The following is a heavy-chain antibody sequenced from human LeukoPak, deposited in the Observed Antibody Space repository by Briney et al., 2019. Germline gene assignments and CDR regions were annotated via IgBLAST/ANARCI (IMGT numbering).Heavy chain of an antibody. V-gene: IGHV1-69*04. CDR3: ARDSPYYGSGSYIVDY. D-gene: IGHD3-10*01. CDR1: GGTFSCYA. J-gene: IGHJ4*02. Sequence: GASVKVSCKASGGTFSCYAISWVRQAPRQGLEWTGTIIPIFGIANYAQKFQGRVTITADKSTSTAYMELSSLRSEDTAVYYCARDSPYYGSGSYIVDYWGQGTLVTVSS. CDR2: IIPIFGIA.